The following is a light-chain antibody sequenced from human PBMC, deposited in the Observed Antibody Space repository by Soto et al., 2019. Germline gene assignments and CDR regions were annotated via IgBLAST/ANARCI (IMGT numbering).Light chain of an antibody. V-gene: IGKV1-5*01. CDR1: QSIGDS. J-gene: IGKJ1*01. CDR3: QQYNGYSRT. CDR2: DVS. Sequence: DIQRTQSPSTLSASVGDRVTITCRASQSIGDSLAWYQQKPGKAPYLLISDVSSLERGVPSRFSGSGSGTEFTLTISSMQPDDFATLYCQQYNGYSRTFGQGTKVDI.